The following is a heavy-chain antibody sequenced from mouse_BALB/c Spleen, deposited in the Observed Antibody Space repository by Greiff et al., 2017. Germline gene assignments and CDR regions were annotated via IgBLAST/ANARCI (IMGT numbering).Heavy chain of an antibody. D-gene: IGHD2-4*01. Sequence: EVQLVESGGGLVQPGGSRKLSCAASGFTFSSFGMHWVRQAPEKGLEWVAYISSGSSTIYYADTVKGRFTISRDNPKNTLFQQMTSLRSEDTAMYYCARWITPYAMDYWGQGTSVTVSS. V-gene: IGHV5-17*02. J-gene: IGHJ4*01. CDR2: ISSGSSTI. CDR3: ARWITPYAMDY. CDR1: GFTFSSFG.